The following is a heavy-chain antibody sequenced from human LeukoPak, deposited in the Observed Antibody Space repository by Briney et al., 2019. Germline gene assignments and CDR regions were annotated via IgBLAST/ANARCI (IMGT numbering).Heavy chain of an antibody. CDR2: IWFDGRKI. CDR1: GSTFSSYG. CDR3: VRGSGGDGYGYWGDY. V-gene: IGHV3-33*08. J-gene: IGHJ4*02. Sequence: PGGSLRLSCAASGSTFSSYGMHWVRQAPGMGLEWVAVIWFDGRKIHYPDSVKGRFTISRDNSKNTLYLQMDNLRADDTAVYYCVRGSGGDGYGYWGDYWGQGTLVTVSP. D-gene: IGHD5-24*01.